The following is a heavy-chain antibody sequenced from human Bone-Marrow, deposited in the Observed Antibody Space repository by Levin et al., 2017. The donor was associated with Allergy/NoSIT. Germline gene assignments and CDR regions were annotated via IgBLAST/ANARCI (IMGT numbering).Heavy chain of an antibody. CDR1: GFTFNKHW. V-gene: IGHV3-7*03. J-gene: IGHJ4*02. CDR2: INQDGSEK. CDR3: ARGGYCTSTSCSYFDF. Sequence: GESLKISCTASGFTFNKHWMTWVRQTPGKGLEWVANINQDGSEKFYVDSVKGRFTISRDDANNSLFLRMNSLRAEDTAVFYCARGGYCTSTSCSYFDFWGQGTLVTVSS. D-gene: IGHD2-2*01.